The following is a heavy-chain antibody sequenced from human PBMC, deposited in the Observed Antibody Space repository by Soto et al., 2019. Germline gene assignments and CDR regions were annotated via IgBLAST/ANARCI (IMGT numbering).Heavy chain of an antibody. CDR3: ASPDVLRDYYYYGMDV. Sequence: SVKVSCKASGGTFSSYAISWVRQAPGQGLEWMGGIIPIFGTANYAQKFQGRVTITADESTSTAYMELSSLRSEDTAVYYCASPDVLRDYYYYGMDVWGQGTTVTVSS. CDR1: GGTFSSYA. J-gene: IGHJ6*02. CDR2: IIPIFGTA. V-gene: IGHV1-69*13. D-gene: IGHD3-10*01.